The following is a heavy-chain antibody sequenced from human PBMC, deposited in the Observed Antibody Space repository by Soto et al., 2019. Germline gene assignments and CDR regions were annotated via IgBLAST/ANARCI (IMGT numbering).Heavy chain of an antibody. CDR1: GYTFTSYG. D-gene: IGHD3-10*01. CDR2: ISAYNGNR. CDR3: ARVHDGSGSIVWFDP. V-gene: IGHV1-18*04. J-gene: IGHJ5*02. Sequence: ASVKVSCKASGYTFTSYGISWVRQAPGQGLEWMGWISAYNGNRNYAQKLQGRVTMTTDTSTSTAYMELRSLRSDDTAVYYCARVHDGSGSIVWFDPWGQGTLVTVSS.